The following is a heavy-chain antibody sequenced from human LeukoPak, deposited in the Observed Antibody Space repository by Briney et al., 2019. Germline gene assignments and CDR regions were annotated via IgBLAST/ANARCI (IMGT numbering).Heavy chain of an antibody. CDR3: ARVGVVVPAAWFDP. J-gene: IGHJ5*02. V-gene: IGHV1-18*01. D-gene: IGHD2-2*01. CDR2: SSADSGNT. Sequence: GASVKVSCKASGYNFGICGMSWVRQAPGQGLEWMGWSSADSGNTNYAQKLQGRVTMTTDTSTSTAYLELASLRSDDTAVYYCARVGVVVPAAWFDPWGQGTLVTVSS. CDR1: GYNFGICG.